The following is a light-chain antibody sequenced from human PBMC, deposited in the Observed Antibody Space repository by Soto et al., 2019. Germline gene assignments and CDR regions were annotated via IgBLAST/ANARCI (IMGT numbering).Light chain of an antibody. CDR1: QSITNF. Sequence: DLQMTQSPSSLSASVGDRVTITCRASQSITNFLNWYQQKPGKAPKLLIYAASSSQSGVPSRFSGSGSGTDFTLTISSLQPEDFATYFCQQSYTAVTFGGGTKVEIK. V-gene: IGKV1-39*01. J-gene: IGKJ4*01. CDR3: QQSYTAVT. CDR2: AAS.